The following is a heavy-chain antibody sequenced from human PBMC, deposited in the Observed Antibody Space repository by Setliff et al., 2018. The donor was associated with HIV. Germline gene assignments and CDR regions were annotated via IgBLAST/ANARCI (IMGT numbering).Heavy chain of an antibody. CDR2: VYPRDSKA. V-gene: IGHV5-51*01. CDR3: ARHRHTTAGTLDAFDI. D-gene: IGHD6-13*01. J-gene: IGHJ3*02. CDR1: GYSFTTYY. Sequence: GESLKISCQGSGYSFTTYYIGWVRQMPGKGLEWMGLVYPRDSKAQYSPSFEGQVTFSVDTSISTAYLHWSSLKASDTAIYYCARHRHTTAGTLDAFDIWGQGTVVTVSS.